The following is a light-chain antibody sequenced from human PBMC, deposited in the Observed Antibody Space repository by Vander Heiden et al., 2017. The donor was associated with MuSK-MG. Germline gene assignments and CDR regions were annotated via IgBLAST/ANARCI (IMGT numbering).Light chain of an antibody. Sequence: DIVMTQSPLSLPVTPGEPASISCRSSQSLLHSNGYNYLDWYVQKPGQSPQLLIYLGSSRASGVPDRFTGSASGTDFTLKINTVEADDVGIYYCRQALQTPLTFGGGTRVEIK. CDR2: LGS. V-gene: IGKV2-28*01. J-gene: IGKJ4*01. CDR3: RQALQTPLT. CDR1: QSLLHSNGYNY.